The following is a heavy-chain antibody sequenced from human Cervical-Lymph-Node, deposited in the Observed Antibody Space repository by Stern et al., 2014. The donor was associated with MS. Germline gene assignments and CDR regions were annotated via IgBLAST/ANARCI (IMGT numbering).Heavy chain of an antibody. Sequence: EVQLVESGGGLVQPGGSLRLSCAASGFTFTSYWMHWVRQAPGHGLEWVSWINSDGSSTSYADSVKGRFTISRDNAKNTLYLQMNSLRSEDTAVYYCARDPSYDSSGYYPYFDYWGQGTLVTVSS. V-gene: IGHV3-74*01. CDR3: ARDPSYDSSGYYPYFDY. J-gene: IGHJ4*02. D-gene: IGHD3-22*01. CDR2: INSDGSST. CDR1: GFTFTSYW.